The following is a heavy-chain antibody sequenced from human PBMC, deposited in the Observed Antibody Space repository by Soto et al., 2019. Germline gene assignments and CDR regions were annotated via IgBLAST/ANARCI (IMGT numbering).Heavy chain of an antibody. D-gene: IGHD3-16*02. CDR1: GYTFTSYD. CDR3: ARPQDYIWWGNPTIQSNGMDV. CDR2: MNPNSGST. Sequence: ASVKVSCKASGYTFTSYDINWVRQATGQGLEGMGWMNPNSGSTDYAQKFQGRVTMTRNTSINTAYMELSSLKSDDTAVYYCARPQDYIWWGNPTIQSNGMDVWGQGTTVTVSS. J-gene: IGHJ6*02. V-gene: IGHV1-8*01.